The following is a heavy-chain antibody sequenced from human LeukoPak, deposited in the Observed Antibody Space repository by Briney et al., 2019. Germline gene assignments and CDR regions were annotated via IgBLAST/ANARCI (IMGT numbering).Heavy chain of an antibody. Sequence: SETLSLTCTVSGGSISSGDYYWSWIRQPPGKGLEWVGYIYYSGSTYYNPSLKSRVTISVDTSKNQFSLKLSSVTAADTAVYYCARERGEPPYADYWGQGTLVTVSS. J-gene: IGHJ4*02. CDR2: IYYSGST. D-gene: IGHD1-14*01. V-gene: IGHV4-30-4*08. CDR1: GGSISSGDYY. CDR3: ARERGEPPYADY.